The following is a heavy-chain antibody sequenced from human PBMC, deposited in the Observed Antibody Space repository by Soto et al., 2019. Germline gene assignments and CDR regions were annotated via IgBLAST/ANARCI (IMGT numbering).Heavy chain of an antibody. V-gene: IGHV1-18*01. CDR3: ARDYYDYIWGSYKAFDI. CDR2: ISAYNGNT. Sequence: ASVKVSCKASGYTFTSYGISWVRQAPGQGLEWMGWISAYNGNTNYAQKLQGRVTMTTDTSTSTAYMELRSLRSDDTAVYYCARDYYDYIWGSYKAFDIWGQGTMVTVSS. J-gene: IGHJ3*02. CDR1: GYTFTSYG. D-gene: IGHD3-16*01.